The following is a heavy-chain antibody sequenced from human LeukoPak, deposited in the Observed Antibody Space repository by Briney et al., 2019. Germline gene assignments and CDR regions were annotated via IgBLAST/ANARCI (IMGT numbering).Heavy chain of an antibody. CDR3: ARVTDWNDFDY. D-gene: IGHD1-1*01. J-gene: IGHJ4*02. CDR2: IYYSGST. CDR1: GGSISSYY. V-gene: IGHV4-59*01. Sequence: PSETLSLTCTVSGGSISSYYWSWIRQPPGKGLEWIGYIYYSGSTNHNPSLKSRVTISIDTSKNQFSLKLTSPTAADTAVYYCARVTDWNDFDYCGQGTLVTVSS.